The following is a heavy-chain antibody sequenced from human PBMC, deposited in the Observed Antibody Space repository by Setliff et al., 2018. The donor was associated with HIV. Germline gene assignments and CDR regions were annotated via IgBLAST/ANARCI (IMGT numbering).Heavy chain of an antibody. J-gene: IGHJ1*01. CDR1: GYTLTELS. D-gene: IGHD6-13*01. CDR3: ATDPGYSSTWYSESFQH. CDR2: FDPEDGET. Sequence: ASVKVSCKIPGYTLTELSIHWVRQAPGKGLEWMANFDPEDGETFYAQKFQGRLTTTEDTSTDTAYVELSSLRSDDTAMYYCATDPGYSSTWYSESFQHWGQGTVVTVSS. V-gene: IGHV1-24*01.